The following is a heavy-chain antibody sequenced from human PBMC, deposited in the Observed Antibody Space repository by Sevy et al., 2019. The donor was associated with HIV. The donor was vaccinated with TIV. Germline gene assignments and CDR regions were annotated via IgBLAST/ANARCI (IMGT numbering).Heavy chain of an antibody. CDR3: AKDGSPPGIAVVGTGGYFDY. CDR2: ISGSGGST. J-gene: IGHJ4*02. V-gene: IGHV3-23*01. Sequence: GGSLRLSCAASGFTFSSYAMSWVRQAPGKGLEWVSAISGSGGSTYYADSVKGRFTISRDNSKNTLYLQMNSLRAEDTAVYYCAKDGSPPGIAVVGTGGYFDYWGQGTLVTVSS. CDR1: GFTFSSYA. D-gene: IGHD6-19*01.